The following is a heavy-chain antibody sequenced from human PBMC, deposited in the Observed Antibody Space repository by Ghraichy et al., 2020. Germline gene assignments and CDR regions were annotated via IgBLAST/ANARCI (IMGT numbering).Heavy chain of an antibody. Sequence: GGSLRLSCAASGFTFSSYAMHWVRQAPGKGLEWVAVISYDGSNKYYADSVKGRFTISRDNSKNTLYLQMNSLRAEDTAVYYCARARYRPARIAARPSPPDYWGQGTLVTVSS. J-gene: IGHJ4*02. CDR3: ARARYRPARIAARPSPPDY. CDR1: GFTFSSYA. CDR2: ISYDGSNK. D-gene: IGHD6-6*01. V-gene: IGHV3-30-3*01.